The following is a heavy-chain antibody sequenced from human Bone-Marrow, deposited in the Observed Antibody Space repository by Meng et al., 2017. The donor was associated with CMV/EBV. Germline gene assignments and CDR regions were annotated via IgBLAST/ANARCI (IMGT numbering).Heavy chain of an antibody. CDR3: ARQRGDSPYYYGMDV. V-gene: IGHV1-2*02. CDR1: VYTFTGYY. J-gene: IGHJ6*02. Sequence: ASVKVSCMASVYTFTGYYMHWVRQAPGQGLAWMGWINPNSGGTNYAQKFQGRVTMTRDTSISTAYMELSMLRSDDTAVYYCARQRGDSPYYYGMDVWGQGTTVTVSS. D-gene: IGHD4-17*01. CDR2: INPNSGGT.